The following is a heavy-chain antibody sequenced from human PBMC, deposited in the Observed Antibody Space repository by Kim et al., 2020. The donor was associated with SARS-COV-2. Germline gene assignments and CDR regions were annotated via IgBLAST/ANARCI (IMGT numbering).Heavy chain of an antibody. CDR3: ARLDDSSD. V-gene: IGHV3-7*03. Sequence: GSEKYYVDSVKGRFTISRDNAKNSLYLQMNSLRAEDTAVYYCARLDDSSDWGQGTLVTVSS. J-gene: IGHJ4*02. CDR2: GSEK. D-gene: IGHD3-22*01.